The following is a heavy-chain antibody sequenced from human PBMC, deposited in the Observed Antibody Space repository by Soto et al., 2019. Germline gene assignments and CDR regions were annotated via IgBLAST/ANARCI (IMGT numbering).Heavy chain of an antibody. D-gene: IGHD3-9*01. V-gene: IGHV4-31*03. Sequence: TSETLSLTCTVSGDSLNSGGYYWSWIRQHPGKGLEWIGYIYSSGSTNYSPSLRSRVTISVDTSKNQFSLNLSSVTAADTAFYYCARHYYDLLTGHNWFDPWGQGTLVTVSS. J-gene: IGHJ5*02. CDR2: IYSSGST. CDR3: ARHYYDLLTGHNWFDP. CDR1: GDSLNSGGYY.